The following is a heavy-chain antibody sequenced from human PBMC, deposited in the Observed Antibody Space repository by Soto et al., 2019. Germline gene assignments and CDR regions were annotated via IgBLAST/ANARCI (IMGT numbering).Heavy chain of an antibody. J-gene: IGHJ5*02. CDR2: IYYSGST. Sequence: QVQLQESGPGLVKPSQTLSLTCTVSGGSISSGGYYWSWIRQHPGKGLEWIGYIYYSGSTYYNPSLKSRVTISVDTSKSQFSLKLSSVTAADTAVYYCARDPSAITHGGYNWFDPWGQGTLVTVSS. CDR1: GGSISSGGYY. CDR3: ARDPSAITHGGYNWFDP. D-gene: IGHD2-21*01. V-gene: IGHV4-31*03.